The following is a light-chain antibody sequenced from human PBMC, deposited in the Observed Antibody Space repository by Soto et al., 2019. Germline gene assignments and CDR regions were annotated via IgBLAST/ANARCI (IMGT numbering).Light chain of an antibody. Sequence: QSVLTQPASVSGSPGQSITISCTGTSSDVGGYNYVSWYQQHPGKAPKLIIYEVSDRPSGVSNRFSGSKSGNTASLTISGLQAEDEADYYCLSYTGGSTDVVFGGGTKVTVL. J-gene: IGLJ2*01. CDR2: EVS. V-gene: IGLV2-14*01. CDR3: LSYTGGSTDVV. CDR1: SSDVGGYNY.